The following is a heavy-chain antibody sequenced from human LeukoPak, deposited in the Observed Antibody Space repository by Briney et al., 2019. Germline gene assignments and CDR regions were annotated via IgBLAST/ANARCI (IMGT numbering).Heavy chain of an antibody. D-gene: IGHD3-22*01. CDR2: IWYDGSNK. Sequence: GRSLRLSCAASGFTFSSYGMHWVRQAPGKGLEWVAVIWYDGSNKYYADSVKGRFTISTDNSKNTLYLQMNSLRAEDTAVYYCARDGGYYDTLGAFDIWGQGTMVTVSS. V-gene: IGHV3-33*01. CDR1: GFTFSSYG. CDR3: ARDGGYYDTLGAFDI. J-gene: IGHJ3*02.